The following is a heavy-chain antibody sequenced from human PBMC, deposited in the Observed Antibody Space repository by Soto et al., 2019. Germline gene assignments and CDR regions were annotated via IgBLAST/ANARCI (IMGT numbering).Heavy chain of an antibody. CDR2: IYYSGST. D-gene: IGHD3-10*01. V-gene: IGHV4-59*01. CDR3: AREGSFNYYGSGSYYKPTGTLDY. Sequence: SETLSLTCTVSGGSISSYYWSWNRQPPGKGLEWIGYIYYSGSTNYNPSLKSRVTISVDTSKNQFALKLSSVTAADTAVYYCAREGSFNYYGSGSYYKPTGTLDYWGQGTLVTVSS. CDR1: GGSISSYY. J-gene: IGHJ4*02.